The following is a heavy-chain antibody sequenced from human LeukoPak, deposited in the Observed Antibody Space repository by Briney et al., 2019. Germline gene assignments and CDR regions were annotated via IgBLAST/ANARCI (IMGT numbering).Heavy chain of an antibody. D-gene: IGHD6-19*01. CDR2: IRNKAMGYTT. V-gene: IGHV3-72*01. CDR1: GFTFSDYY. J-gene: IGHJ4*02. CDR3: ARGRYRNGWRAIDY. Sequence: GGSLRLSCVASGFTFSDYYMDWVRQAPGKGLEWVGRIRNKAMGYTTEYAASVKDRFTISRDDSKNSLYLHMNSLETEDTAVYYCARGRYRNGWRAIDYWGQGTLVTVSS.